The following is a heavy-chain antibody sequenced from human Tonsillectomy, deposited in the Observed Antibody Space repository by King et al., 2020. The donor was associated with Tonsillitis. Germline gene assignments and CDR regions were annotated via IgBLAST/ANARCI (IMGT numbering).Heavy chain of an antibody. J-gene: IGHJ4*02. Sequence: VQLVESGGGLVQPGGSLRLSCAASGFTFNSFAMTWVRQAPGKGLEWVSTITGSGGTISYADSVKGRFTISRDNSKNTLFLQMNSLRAEDTAVYYCAKATVVSKISLDSWGQGTLVTVSS. D-gene: IGHD2-2*01. CDR2: ITGSGGTI. V-gene: IGHV3-23*04. CDR3: AKATVVSKISLDS. CDR1: GFTFNSFA.